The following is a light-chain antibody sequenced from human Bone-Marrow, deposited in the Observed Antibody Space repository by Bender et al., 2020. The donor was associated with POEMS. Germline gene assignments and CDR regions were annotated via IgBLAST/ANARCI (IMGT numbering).Light chain of an antibody. CDR1: GSNFGNNA. J-gene: IGLJ3*02. CDR2: SNN. V-gene: IGLV1-44*01. CDR3: SSWDDSLNGWV. Sequence: QSVLTQPPSASGTPGQSVTISCSGTGSNFGNNAANWYQHVPGTAPKLLIYSNNQRPSGVPDRFSASTSGTSASLAISGLHSDDEADYYCSSWDDSLNGWVFGGGTKLTVL.